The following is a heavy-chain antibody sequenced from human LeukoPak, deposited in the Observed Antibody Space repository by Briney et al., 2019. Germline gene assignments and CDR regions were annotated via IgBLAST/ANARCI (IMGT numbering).Heavy chain of an antibody. CDR3: ACFDVNVLAVDY. Sequence: PSQTLSLTCTVSGASISSGDYYWSWIRQHPGKGLEWIGYIYYSGNTSYNPSLKSRVAKSVDTSKNQFSLKLSSVTAADTAVYYCACFDVNVLAVDYWGQGTLVTVSS. D-gene: IGHD3-16*01. J-gene: IGHJ4*02. CDR2: IYYSGNT. V-gene: IGHV4-31*03. CDR1: GASISSGDYY.